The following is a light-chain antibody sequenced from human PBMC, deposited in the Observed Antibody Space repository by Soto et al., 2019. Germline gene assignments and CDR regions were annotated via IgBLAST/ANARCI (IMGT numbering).Light chain of an antibody. J-gene: IGKJ1*01. CDR3: QQYGDSPWT. V-gene: IGKV3-20*01. Sequence: ETVMTQSPATLSVSPGERATLSCRASQSVGSTLAWYQQKPGQAPRLLIYGASSRATGIPDRFSGSGSGTDFTLTISRLEPEDVAVYYCQQYGDSPWTFGQGTKVDNK. CDR1: QSVGST. CDR2: GAS.